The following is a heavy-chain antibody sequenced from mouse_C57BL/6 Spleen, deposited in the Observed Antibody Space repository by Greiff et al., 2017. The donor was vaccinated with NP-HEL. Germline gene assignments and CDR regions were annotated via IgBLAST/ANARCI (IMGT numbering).Heavy chain of an antibody. V-gene: IGHV5-17*01. CDR1: GFTFSDYG. CDR2: ISSGSSTI. J-gene: IGHJ1*03. Sequence: EVQVVESGGGLVKPGGSLKLSCAASGFTFSDYGMHWVRQAPEKGLEWVAYISSGSSTIYYADTVKGRFTISRDNAKNTLFLQMTSLRSEDTAMYYCARKDHYYGSSYGYFDVWGTGTTVTVSS. D-gene: IGHD1-1*01. CDR3: ARKDHYYGSSYGYFDV.